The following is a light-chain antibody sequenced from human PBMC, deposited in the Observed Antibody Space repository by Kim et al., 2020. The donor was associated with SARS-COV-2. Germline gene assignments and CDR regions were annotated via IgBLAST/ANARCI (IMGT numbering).Light chain of an antibody. CDR2: AAS. CDR1: QDIANY. V-gene: IGKV1-27*01. J-gene: IGKJ1*01. Sequence: ASVGDGVTITCRASQDIANYLAWYQQKPGKVPKLLVYAASALKSGVPSRFSGNRSGTDFTLTISNLQPEDVATDYCQKYDSAPWTFGQGTKVDIK. CDR3: QKYDSAPWT.